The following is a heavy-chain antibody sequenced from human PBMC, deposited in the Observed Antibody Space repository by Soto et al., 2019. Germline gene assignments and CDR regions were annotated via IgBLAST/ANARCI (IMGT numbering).Heavy chain of an antibody. CDR2: IYYTGFT. J-gene: IGHJ4*02. D-gene: IGHD3-10*01. Sequence: SETLSLTCTVPGGSVNTRWWSRIRQPPGKGLEWIGYIYYTGFTNYNPPLKSRVTLSLDASKNQFSLRLSSVTAADTAWYSFARGPSASGASGNYHYYFAYWGPGTLVTVSS. CDR3: ARGPSASGASGNYHYYFAY. V-gene: IGHV4-59*02. CDR1: GGSVNTRW.